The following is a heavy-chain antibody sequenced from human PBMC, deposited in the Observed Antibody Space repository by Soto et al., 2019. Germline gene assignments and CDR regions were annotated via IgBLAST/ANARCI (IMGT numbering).Heavy chain of an antibody. V-gene: IGHV1-3*01. D-gene: IGHD6-25*01. CDR1: GYTFTSYA. Sequence: ASVKVSCKASGYTFTSYAMHWVRQAPGQRLEWMGWINAGNGNTKYSQKFQGRVTITRDTSASTAYMELSSLRSEDTAVHYCARDGSAAAGIYGMDVWGAGTPVTVSS. CDR3: ARDGSAAAGIYGMDV. CDR2: INAGNGNT. J-gene: IGHJ6*04.